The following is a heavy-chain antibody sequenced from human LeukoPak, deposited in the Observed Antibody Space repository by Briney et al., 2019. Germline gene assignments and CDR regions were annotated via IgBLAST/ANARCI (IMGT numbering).Heavy chain of an antibody. J-gene: IGHJ4*02. CDR2: IRYNGSNK. Sequence: GGSLRPSCAASGFTFSSYGMHWVRQPPSNGREWEAFIRYNGSNKYYAGSVKGRFTISRDNSKNTLYLQMNSLRAEDTAVYYCAKDNRVLLWFGELSYWGQGTLVTVSS. CDR1: GFTFSSYG. V-gene: IGHV3-30*02. CDR3: AKDNRVLLWFGELSY. D-gene: IGHD3-10*01.